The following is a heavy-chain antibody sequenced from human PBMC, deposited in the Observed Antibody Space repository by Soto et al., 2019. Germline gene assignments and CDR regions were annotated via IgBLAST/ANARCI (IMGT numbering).Heavy chain of an antibody. CDR3: AIDVGDDIVVVVPAGYYMDF. D-gene: IGHD2-15*01. CDR1: GFTFSSYS. Sequence: EVQLVESGGGLVKPGGSLRLSCAASGFTFSSYSMNWVRQAPGKGLEWVSSISSSSSYIYYAESVKGRFTISTDNAKNSLYLQMNSLRAEDTAVYYCAIDVGDDIVVVVPAGYYMDFWGKGTTVTVSS. J-gene: IGHJ6*03. V-gene: IGHV3-21*01. CDR2: ISSSSSYI.